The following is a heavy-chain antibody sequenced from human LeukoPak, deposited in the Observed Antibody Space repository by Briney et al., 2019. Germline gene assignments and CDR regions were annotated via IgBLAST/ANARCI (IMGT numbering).Heavy chain of an antibody. V-gene: IGHV4-39*07. CDR2: ISFSGSA. CDR1: GDSISTSYYY. Sequence: SETLSLTCAVSGDSISTSYYYWGWIRQPPGKGLEWIGSISFSGSAYYNPSLQSRVTISADTSKNQFSLKLISVTAADTAVYYCASRKLGNDYWGQGTLVTVSS. CDR3: ASRKLGNDY. D-gene: IGHD7-27*01. J-gene: IGHJ4*02.